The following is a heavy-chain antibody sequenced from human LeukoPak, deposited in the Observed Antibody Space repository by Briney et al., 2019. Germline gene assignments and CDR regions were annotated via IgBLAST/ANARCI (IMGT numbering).Heavy chain of an antibody. CDR2: ISNSGGYI. D-gene: IGHD3-10*01. V-gene: IGHV3-21*01. CDR1: GVSFSDYS. Sequence: GGSLRLSCAASGVSFSDYSMTWVRQAPGKGLEWVSSISNSGGYIYYADSVKGRFTISRDNAKNSLYLQMNSLRAEDTAVYYCASPLRPGSYLFAYWGQGTLVTVSS. J-gene: IGHJ4*02. CDR3: ASPLRPGSYLFAY.